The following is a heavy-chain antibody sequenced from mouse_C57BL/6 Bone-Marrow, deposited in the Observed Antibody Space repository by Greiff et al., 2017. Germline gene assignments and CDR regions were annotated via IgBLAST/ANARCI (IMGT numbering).Heavy chain of an antibody. J-gene: IGHJ4*01. Sequence: VQLKESGAELVRPGASVKLSCKASGYTFTDYYINWVKQRPGQGLEWIARIYPGSGNTYYNEKFKGKATLTAEKSSSTAYMQLSSLTSEDSAVYFCARYPYGSSYESYAMDYWGQGTSVTVSS. V-gene: IGHV1-76*01. CDR1: GYTFTDYY. D-gene: IGHD1-1*01. CDR3: ARYPYGSSYESYAMDY. CDR2: IYPGSGNT.